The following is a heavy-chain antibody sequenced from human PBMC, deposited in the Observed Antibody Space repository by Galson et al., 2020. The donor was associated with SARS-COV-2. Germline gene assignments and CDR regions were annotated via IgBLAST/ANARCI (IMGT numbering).Heavy chain of an antibody. CDR1: GASIRSGNYY. D-gene: IGHD4-4*01. CDR3: ARGITTPWNKWFDP. J-gene: IGHJ5*02. V-gene: IGHV4-31*03. CDR2: IYYSVKT. Sequence: ASETLSLTCTVSGASIRSGNYYWSWIRQHPGKGLEWIGYIYYSVKTSYNPSLKSRVTISIDTSKNQFSLNLSSVTVADTAVYYCARGITTPWNKWFDPGAREPWSPSPQ.